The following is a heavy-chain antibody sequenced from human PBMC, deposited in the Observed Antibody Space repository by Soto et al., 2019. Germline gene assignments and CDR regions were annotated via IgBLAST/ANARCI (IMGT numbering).Heavy chain of an antibody. D-gene: IGHD2-2*01. CDR3: ARAGGYCRSTSCPKPAWFDP. CDR2: ISAYNGNT. CDR1: GYTFTSYG. J-gene: IGHJ5*02. Sequence: DSVQVSCKASGYTFTSYGISWVRQAPGQGLEWMGWISAYNGNTNYAQKLQGRVTMTTDTSTSTAYMELRSLRSDDTAVYYCARAGGYCRSTSCPKPAWFDPWGQGNLVTVSS. V-gene: IGHV1-18*01.